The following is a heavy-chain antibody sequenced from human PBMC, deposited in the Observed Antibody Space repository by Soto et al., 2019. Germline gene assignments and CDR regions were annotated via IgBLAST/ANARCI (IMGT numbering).Heavy chain of an antibody. V-gene: IGHV1-2*02. J-gene: IGHJ4*02. D-gene: IGHD5-12*01. CDR1: GYTFIGNY. CDR3: ARAVEMATNIDY. Sequence: ASVKFSCKASGYTFIGNYMHWVRQAPGQGLEWMGWINPNSGGTNYAQKFQGRVTMTRDTSISTAYMELSRLRSDDTAVYYCARAVEMATNIDYWGQGTLVTVSS. CDR2: INPNSGGT.